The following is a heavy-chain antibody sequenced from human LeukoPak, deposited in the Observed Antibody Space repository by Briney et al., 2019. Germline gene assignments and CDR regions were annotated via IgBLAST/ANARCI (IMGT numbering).Heavy chain of an antibody. CDR2: INPNSGGT. V-gene: IGHV1-2*02. J-gene: IGHJ3*02. CDR3: ARALYYDSSGDVAFDI. D-gene: IGHD3-22*01. CDR1: GYTFTGYY. Sequence: ASVKVSCKASGYTFTGYYMHWVRQAPGQGLEWMGWINPNSGGTNYAQKFQGRVTMTRDTSISTAYMELSRLRSDDTAVYYCARALYYDSSGDVAFDIWGQGTMVTVSS.